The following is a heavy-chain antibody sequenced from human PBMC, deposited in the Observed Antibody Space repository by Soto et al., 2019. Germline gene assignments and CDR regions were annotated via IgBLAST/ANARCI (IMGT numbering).Heavy chain of an antibody. CDR2: ISGSGGST. J-gene: IGHJ6*02. D-gene: IGHD3-3*01. Sequence: GGSLRLSCAASGFTFSSYAMSWVRQAPGKGLEWVSAISGSGGSTYYADSVKGRFTISRDNSKNTLYLQMNSLRAEDTAVYYCATNLPRRNARVRAYDFWSGYKATRNTYGMDVWGQGTTVTVSS. V-gene: IGHV3-23*01. CDR1: GFTFSSYA. CDR3: ATNLPRRNARVRAYDFWSGYKATRNTYGMDV.